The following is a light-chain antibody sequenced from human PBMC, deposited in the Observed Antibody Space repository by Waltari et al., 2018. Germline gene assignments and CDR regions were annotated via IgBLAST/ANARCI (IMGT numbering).Light chain of an antibody. J-gene: IGKJ2*01. V-gene: IGKV4-1*01. CDR1: QSVLYSSNNKNY. CDR2: WAS. CDR3: QQDYSTPYT. Sequence: DIVMTQSPDSLAVSLGERATINCKSSQSVLYSSNNKNYLAWYQQKPGQPPKLLIYWASTRESGVPDRVRGSGSGTDVTLTSSSLQAEDVAVYYCQQDYSTPYTFGQGTKLEIK.